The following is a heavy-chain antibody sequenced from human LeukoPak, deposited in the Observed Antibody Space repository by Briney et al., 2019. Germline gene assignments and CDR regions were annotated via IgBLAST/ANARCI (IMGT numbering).Heavy chain of an antibody. CDR3: AKERFQLLYLDY. CDR1: GFTFSSYE. Sequence: GGSLRLSCAASGFTFSSYEMNWVRQAPGKGLEWVSYISSSGSTIYYADSVKGRFTISRDNAKNSLYLRMNSLRAEDTAVYYCAKERFQLLYLDYWGQGTLVTVSS. J-gene: IGHJ4*02. V-gene: IGHV3-48*03. CDR2: ISSSGSTI. D-gene: IGHD2-2*02.